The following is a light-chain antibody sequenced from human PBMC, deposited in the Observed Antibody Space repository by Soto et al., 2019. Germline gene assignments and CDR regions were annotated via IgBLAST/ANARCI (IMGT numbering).Light chain of an antibody. V-gene: IGKV3-15*01. CDR3: QQYNNWPPIT. Sequence: EIVMTQSPATLSVAPGERATLSCRASQSVSSNLALYQQKAGQPPRLLLYGASTRVTGIPARFSGSGSGTEFTLPISSLLSEDFAIYYCQQYNNWPPITFGQGTRLEI. CDR1: QSVSSN. CDR2: GAS. J-gene: IGKJ5*01.